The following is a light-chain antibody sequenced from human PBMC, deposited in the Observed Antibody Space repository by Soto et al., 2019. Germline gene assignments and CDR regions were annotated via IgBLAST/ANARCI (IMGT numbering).Light chain of an antibody. Sequence: EIVMTQSPATLSVSPGERVTLSCRASQSVGSNLAWYQQKPGQAPRLLISDSSARATGIPVRFGGSGSGTEFTLTISSLQSEDFAVYYCQHYYNWPPDGSFGQGTKVEIK. J-gene: IGKJ1*01. CDR2: DSS. V-gene: IGKV3-15*01. CDR3: QHYYNWPPDGS. CDR1: QSVGSN.